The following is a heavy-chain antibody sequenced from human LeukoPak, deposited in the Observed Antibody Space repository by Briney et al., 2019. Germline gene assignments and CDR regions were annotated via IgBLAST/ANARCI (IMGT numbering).Heavy chain of an antibody. CDR1: GYTFTSYG. D-gene: IGHD4-17*01. CDR3: AREALLDYGDYYFDY. CDR2: ISAYNGNT. Sequence: ASVKVSCKASGYTFTSYGISWVRQAPGQGLEWMGWISAYNGNTNYAQKLQGRVTMTTDTSTSTAYMELRSLRSDDTAVYYCAREALLDYGDYYFDYWGQGTLVTVSS. V-gene: IGHV1-18*01. J-gene: IGHJ4*02.